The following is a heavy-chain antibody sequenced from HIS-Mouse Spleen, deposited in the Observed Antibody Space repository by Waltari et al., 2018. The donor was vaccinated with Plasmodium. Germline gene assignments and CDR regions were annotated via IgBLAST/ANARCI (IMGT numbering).Heavy chain of an antibody. CDR3: ARDRITGTSYFDY. V-gene: IGHV4-39*07. Sequence: QLQLQESGPGLVKPSETLSLTCTVSGGSIRSSRYYWGWIRQPPGKGLEWIGRIYYSGSTYYNPSLKSLVTISVDTSKNQFSLKLSSVTAADTAVYYCARDRITGTSYFDYWGQGTLVTVSS. J-gene: IGHJ4*02. D-gene: IGHD1-7*01. CDR2: IYYSGST. CDR1: GGSIRSSRYY.